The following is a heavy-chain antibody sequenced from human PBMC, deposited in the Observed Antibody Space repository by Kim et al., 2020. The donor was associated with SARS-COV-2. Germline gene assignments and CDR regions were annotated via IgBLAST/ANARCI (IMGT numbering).Heavy chain of an antibody. CDR2: IYNSGSS. Sequence: SETLSLTCTVSGGSISSSSFYWGWIRQPPGKGLEWIGSIYNSGSSYYNPSLKSRVTISVATSKNQFSRKLSSVTAADTALYYCARAGQRPASYGWWGRGT. D-gene: IGHD2-15*01. V-gene: IGHV4-39*01. CDR1: GGSISSSSFY. CDR3: ARAGQRPASYGW. J-gene: IGHJ3*01.